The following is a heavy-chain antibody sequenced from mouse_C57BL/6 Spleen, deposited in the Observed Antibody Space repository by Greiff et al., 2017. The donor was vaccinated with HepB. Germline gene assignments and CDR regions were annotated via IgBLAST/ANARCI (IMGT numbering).Heavy chain of an antibody. J-gene: IGHJ4*01. CDR3: ARAPLYGSSYGYYAMDY. V-gene: IGHV1-50*01. CDR1: GYTFTSYW. Sequence: QVQLQQSGAELVKPGASVKLSCKASGYTFTSYWMQWVKQRPGQGLEWIGEIDPSDSYTNYNQKFKGKATLTVDTSSSTAYMQLSSLTSEDSAVYYCARAPLYGSSYGYYAMDYWGQGTSVTVSS. D-gene: IGHD1-1*01. CDR2: IDPSDSYT.